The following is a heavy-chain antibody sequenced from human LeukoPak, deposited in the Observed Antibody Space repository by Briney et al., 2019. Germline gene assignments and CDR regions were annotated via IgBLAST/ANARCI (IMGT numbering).Heavy chain of an antibody. V-gene: IGHV3-48*04. J-gene: IGHJ4*02. D-gene: IGHD3-16*01. CDR2: ISDTSSTI. CDR1: GFTFSSYS. Sequence: GGSLRLSCAASGFTFSSYSMNWVRQAPGKGLEWISHISDTSSTIYYADSVKGRFTISRDNAKNSLYLQMNSLRAEDTAVYYCAGGPLKPFDYWGQGTLVTVSS. CDR3: AGGPLKPFDY.